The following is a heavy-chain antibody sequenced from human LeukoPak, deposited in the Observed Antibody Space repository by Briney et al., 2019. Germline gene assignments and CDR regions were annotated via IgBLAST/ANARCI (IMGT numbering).Heavy chain of an antibody. D-gene: IGHD2-2*02. V-gene: IGHV1-69*13. J-gene: IGHJ6*03. CDR2: IIPIFGTA. Sequence: ASVKVSCKASRGTFSSYTISWVRQAPGQGLEWMGGIIPIFGTANYAQKFQGRVTITADESTSTAYMELSSLRSEDTAVYYCTRAHIVVVPSAIRRGDYYYYYMDVWGKGTTVTISS. CDR1: RGTFSSYT. CDR3: TRAHIVVVPSAIRRGDYYYYYMDV.